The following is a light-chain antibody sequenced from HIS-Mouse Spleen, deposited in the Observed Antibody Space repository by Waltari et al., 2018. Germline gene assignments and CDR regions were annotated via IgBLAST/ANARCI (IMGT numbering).Light chain of an antibody. Sequence: QSALTQPASVSGSPGQSITISCTGTSSDVGGYNYVSWYQQHPGKAPKLMIYDVSNRPSVVSNRFSGSKYGNTASLTISGLQAEDEADYYCSSYTSSSFNVVFGGGTKLTVL. CDR3: SSYTSSSFNVV. J-gene: IGLJ2*01. CDR1: SSDVGGYNY. V-gene: IGLV2-14*03. CDR2: DVS.